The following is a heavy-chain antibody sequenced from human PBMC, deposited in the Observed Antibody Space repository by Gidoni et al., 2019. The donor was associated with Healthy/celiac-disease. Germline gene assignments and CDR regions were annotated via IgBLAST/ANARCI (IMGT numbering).Heavy chain of an antibody. Sequence: EVQLVESVGGLVQPGVSLRLSCAASGFTFSSYEMNWVRQAPGKGLEWVSYISSSGSTIYYADSVKGRFTISRDNAKNSLYLQMNSLRAEDTAVYYCARDLAVAGRMFDYWGQGTLVTVSS. CDR1: GFTFSSYE. V-gene: IGHV3-48*03. D-gene: IGHD6-19*01. J-gene: IGHJ4*02. CDR3: ARDLAVAGRMFDY. CDR2: ISSSGSTI.